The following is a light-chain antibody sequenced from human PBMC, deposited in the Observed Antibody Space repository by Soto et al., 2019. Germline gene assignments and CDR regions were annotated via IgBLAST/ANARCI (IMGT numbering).Light chain of an antibody. CDR3: SSYAGSYSYV. CDR2: DVS. Sequence: QSALTQPHSVSGSRGQSVTISCTGTSSDVGGYYRVSWYQQHPGKAPKLMIYDVSKRPSGVPDRFSASKSGNAASLTISGLQAEDEADYYCSSYAGSYSYVFGTGTKLTVL. CDR1: SSDVGGYYR. J-gene: IGLJ1*01. V-gene: IGLV2-11*01.